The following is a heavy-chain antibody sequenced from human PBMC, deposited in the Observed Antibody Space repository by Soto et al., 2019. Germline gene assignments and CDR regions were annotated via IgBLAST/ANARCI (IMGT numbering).Heavy chain of an antibody. CDR1: GFTLGAYV. CDR3: AKSVPDPACRGGGCHRTFDY. CDR2: ISADGRDL. Sequence: QVQLVESGGGVVQPGGSVRLSCTASGFTLGAYVMHWVRQAQGKGPEWVAAISADGRDLFYAASVEGRFTISRDNSKNTLFLQMNILTSEDTSVYSCAKSVPDPACRGGGCHRTFDYWGQGTLVTVSS. J-gene: IGHJ4*02. D-gene: IGHD2-15*01. V-gene: IGHV3-30*18.